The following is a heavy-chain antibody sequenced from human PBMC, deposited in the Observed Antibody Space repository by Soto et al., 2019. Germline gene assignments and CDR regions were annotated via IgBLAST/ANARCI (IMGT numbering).Heavy chain of an antibody. D-gene: IGHD3-22*01. CDR3: AHRDYDSSGPLFDY. CDR1: GFSLSTGGVG. Sequence: QITLKESGPTLVKPTQTLTLTCTFSGFSLSTGGVGVGWIRQPPGKALEGLALIYWDDDKRYSPSLKSRLTITKDNYKNQVVLTLTNMDPVDTATYYCAHRDYDSSGPLFDYWGQGTLVTVSS. CDR2: IYWDDDK. J-gene: IGHJ4*02. V-gene: IGHV2-5*02.